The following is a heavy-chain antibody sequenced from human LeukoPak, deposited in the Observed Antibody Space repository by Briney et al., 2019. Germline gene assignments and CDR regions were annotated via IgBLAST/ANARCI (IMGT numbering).Heavy chain of an antibody. J-gene: IGHJ5*02. D-gene: IGHD6-13*01. CDR1: GFTFGNFA. Sequence: GGSLRLSCAASGFTFGNFAMSWVRQAAGKGLECVSSISGSGGATYYVDSVKGRFTISRDNSKNTLYLQMTSLKAEDTAVYYCAKTPYSSTWYGYGSDPWGQGTLVTVSS. CDR2: ISGSGGAT. V-gene: IGHV3-23*01. CDR3: AKTPYSSTWYGYGSDP.